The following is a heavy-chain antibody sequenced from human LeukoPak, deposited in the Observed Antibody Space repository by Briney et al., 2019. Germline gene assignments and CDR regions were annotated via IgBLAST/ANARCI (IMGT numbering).Heavy chain of an antibody. Sequence: GGSLRLSCAASGFTSSSYVMSWVRQAPGKGLEWVSASSGSGSITYYADSVKGRFTISRDNSNNTLYLQMNSLRAEDTAVYYCAKDLSSGYYDAFGIWGQGTMVTVSS. CDR3: AKDLSSGYYDAFGI. CDR2: SSGSGSIT. V-gene: IGHV3-23*01. D-gene: IGHD3-22*01. J-gene: IGHJ3*02. CDR1: GFTSSSYV.